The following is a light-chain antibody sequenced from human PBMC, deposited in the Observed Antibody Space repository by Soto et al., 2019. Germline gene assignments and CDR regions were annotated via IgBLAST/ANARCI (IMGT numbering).Light chain of an antibody. J-gene: IGKJ5*01. Sequence: DIQMTQSPSSLSASVGDRVTITCRASQSISGYLNWYQQKPGKAPKLLIYAASSLQSGVPSRFSGSGSGTDFTLTITSLQPEDFATYYCQQSYITPPITFGQGTRLGIK. CDR1: QSISGY. CDR3: QQSYITPPIT. CDR2: AAS. V-gene: IGKV1-39*01.